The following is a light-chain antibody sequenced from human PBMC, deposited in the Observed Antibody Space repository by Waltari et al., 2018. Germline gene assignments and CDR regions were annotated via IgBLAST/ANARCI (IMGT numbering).Light chain of an antibody. CDR1: QSIAVN. Sequence: EVLMTQPPATLSVSPGERATLACRASQSIAVNLAWYKQKPGQAPRLIIYGASTRANGAPDRFSGSWSGTEFTLTISRLQSEDFAVYYCQQYNNWRTFGQGTKVEIK. CDR2: GAS. CDR3: QQYNNWRT. V-gene: IGKV3-15*01. J-gene: IGKJ2*01.